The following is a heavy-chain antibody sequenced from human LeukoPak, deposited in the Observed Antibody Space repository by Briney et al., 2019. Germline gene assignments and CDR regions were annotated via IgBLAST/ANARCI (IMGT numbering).Heavy chain of an antibody. CDR3: AKSQVTGWYDFDY. CDR2: IRSDGSDK. J-gene: IGHJ4*02. Sequence: GGSLRLSCAASGFTFSSYGMNWVRQAPGKGLEWVASIRSDGSDKKHADSVKGQFTISRDNSKSTLNLQMNSLRPEDTAVYYCAKSQVTGWYDFDYWGQGTLVIVPS. CDR1: GFTFSSYG. D-gene: IGHD6-19*01. V-gene: IGHV3-30*02.